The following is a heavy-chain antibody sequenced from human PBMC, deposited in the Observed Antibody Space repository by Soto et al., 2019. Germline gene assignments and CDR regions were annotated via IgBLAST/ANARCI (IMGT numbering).Heavy chain of an antibody. CDR3: ARQPSGTYLLH. J-gene: IGHJ3*01. CDR2: LYSDGRT. Sequence: PGGSLRLSCAASGFTVSSNYMNWVRQAPGKGLEWISVLYSDGRTYYADSVKRRFTISRDSSKNTLFLQMNSLRAEDTAIYYCARQPSGTYLLHWGQGTMVTVSS. V-gene: IGHV3-66*04. CDR1: GFTVSSNY. D-gene: IGHD1-26*01.